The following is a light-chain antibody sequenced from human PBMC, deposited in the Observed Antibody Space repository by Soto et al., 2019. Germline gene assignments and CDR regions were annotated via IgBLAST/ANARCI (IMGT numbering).Light chain of an antibody. CDR1: SSDVGGYNY. CDR2: DVT. CDR3: CSYVGSYSYV. J-gene: IGLJ1*01. V-gene: IGLV2-11*01. Sequence: QAVVTQPRSVSGSPGQSVAISCTGTSSDVGGYNYVSWYQQHPGKAPKLMIYDVTKRPSGVPDRFSGSKSGNTASLTISGLQAEDEADYYCCSYVGSYSYVFGTGTQLTVL.